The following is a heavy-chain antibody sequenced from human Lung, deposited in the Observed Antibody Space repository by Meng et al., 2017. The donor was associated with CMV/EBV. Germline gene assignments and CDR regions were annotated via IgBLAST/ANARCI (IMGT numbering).Heavy chain of an antibody. J-gene: IGHJ4*02. CDR1: GFTVNTNY. V-gene: IGHV3-53*01. CDR2: IYSGGRT. D-gene: IGHD6-13*01. Sequence: GEXXKISCAASGFTVNTNYLSWVRQAPGKGLECGSVIYSGGRTYYADSVKGRFTISRDNSKNTLYLQMNSLRAEDTAMYYCAKYPQTDPYSSSSWGQEALVTVSS. CDR3: AKYPQTDPYSSSS.